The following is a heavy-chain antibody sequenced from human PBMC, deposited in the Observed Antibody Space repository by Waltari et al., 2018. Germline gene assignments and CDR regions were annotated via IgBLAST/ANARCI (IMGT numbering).Heavy chain of an antibody. J-gene: IGHJ4*02. Sequence: QVQLQESGPGLVKPSETLSLTCAVSGYSISSGYYWGWIRQPPGKGLEWIGSIYHSGGTDYNPSLKSRVTVSVDTSKNQFSLKLSSVAAADTAVYCCARERSGIAAAAPAPFDYWGQGTLVTVSS. D-gene: IGHD6-13*01. CDR3: ARERSGIAAAAPAPFDY. CDR1: GYSISSGYY. CDR2: IYHSGGT. V-gene: IGHV4-38-2*02.